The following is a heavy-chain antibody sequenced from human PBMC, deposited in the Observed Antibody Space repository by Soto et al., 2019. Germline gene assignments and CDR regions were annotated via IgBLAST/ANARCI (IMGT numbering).Heavy chain of an antibody. CDR2: ISRSSSTI. Sequence: PGGSLRLSCVASGFTLSRYSMNWVRQAPGKGLEWVSYISRSSSTIYYADSVKGRFTISRDNSKNTLYLQMNSLRAEDTAVYYCAKDVLRFLEWLAFYGMDVWGQGTTVTVSS. CDR3: AKDVLRFLEWLAFYGMDV. CDR1: GFTLSRYS. D-gene: IGHD3-3*01. V-gene: IGHV3-48*01. J-gene: IGHJ6*02.